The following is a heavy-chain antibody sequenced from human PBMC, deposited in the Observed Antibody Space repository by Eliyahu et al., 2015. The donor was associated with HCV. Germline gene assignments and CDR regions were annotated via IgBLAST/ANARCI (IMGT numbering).Heavy chain of an antibody. CDR2: IYFTGNT. V-gene: IGHV4-31*03. J-gene: IGHJ3*02. CDR1: GGSIHSGDYY. CDR3: ARGSYSFGDRAFDI. D-gene: IGHD3-16*02. Sequence: QVQLQESGPGLLKPSQTLSLTCTVSGGSIHSGDYYWSWIRQHPGKGLEWIGYIYFTGNTYYNPSLESRLSISLDMSKNRFSLQLTSVTAADTAVYFCARGSYSFGDRAFDIWGQGTVVTVSS.